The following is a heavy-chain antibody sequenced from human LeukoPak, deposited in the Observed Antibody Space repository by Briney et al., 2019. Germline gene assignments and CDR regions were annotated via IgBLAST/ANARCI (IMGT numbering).Heavy chain of an antibody. CDR3: ARAPKGMTTVRYYYYFYMDV. CDR2: IYYSGST. CDR1: SGSITSGGYY. Sequence: SQTLSLTCTVSSGSITSGGYYWNWIRQHPGKGLEWIGYIYYSGSTFYNPSLKSRVTMSVDTSKNQFSLKLSSVTAADTAVYYCARAPKGMTTVRYYYYFYMDVWGKGTTVTVSS. J-gene: IGHJ6*03. D-gene: IGHD4-11*01. V-gene: IGHV4-31*03.